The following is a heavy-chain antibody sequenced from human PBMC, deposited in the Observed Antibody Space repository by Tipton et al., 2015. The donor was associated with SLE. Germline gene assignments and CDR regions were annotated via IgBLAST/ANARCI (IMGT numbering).Heavy chain of an antibody. J-gene: IGHJ3*02. Sequence: TLSLTCTVSGGSISSYYWSWIRQPPGKGLEWIGYIYYSGSTNYNPSLKCRVTISVDTSKNQFSLKLSSVTAADTAVYYCARQYYYDSSGYIDAFDIWGQGTMVTVSS. CDR1: GGSISSYY. D-gene: IGHD3-22*01. CDR2: IYYSGST. CDR3: ARQYYYDSSGYIDAFDI. V-gene: IGHV4-59*08.